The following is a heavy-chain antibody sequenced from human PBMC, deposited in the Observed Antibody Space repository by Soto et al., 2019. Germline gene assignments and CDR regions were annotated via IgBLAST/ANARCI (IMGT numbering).Heavy chain of an antibody. D-gene: IGHD6-6*01. V-gene: IGHV3-30*18. CDR1: GFTFRTYG. CDR2: ISNNGINK. J-gene: IGHJ6*02. CDR3: AKVIREDRTSSNFYYYTGLDV. Sequence: QVQLVESGGGAVQPGRSLRLSCAASGFTFRTYGMHWVRQAPGKGLEWLAVISNNGINKYYADSLKGRFTISRDNSRDTLRLQMASLRGEDTAIYYCAKVIREDRTSSNFYYYTGLDVWGQGTTGSVS.